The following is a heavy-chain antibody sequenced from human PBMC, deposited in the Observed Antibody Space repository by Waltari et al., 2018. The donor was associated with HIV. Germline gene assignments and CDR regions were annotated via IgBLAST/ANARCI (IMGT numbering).Heavy chain of an antibody. CDR3: ARESGYQLVRWLDP. CDR1: GYMFTRHY. Sequence: QVHLVQSGPEVKKPGASMKVSCKASGYMFTRHYMHWLRQAPGQGLEWMGWINPISGGTNYAQTLQGRVTMTRDASINTVYMELKSLRYDDTAMYYCARESGYQLVRWLDPWGQGTRVTVSS. V-gene: IGHV1-2*02. CDR2: INPISGGT. J-gene: IGHJ5*02. D-gene: IGHD2-2*01.